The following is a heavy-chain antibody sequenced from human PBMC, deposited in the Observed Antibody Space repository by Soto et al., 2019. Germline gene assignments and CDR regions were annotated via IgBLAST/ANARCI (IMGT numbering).Heavy chain of an antibody. CDR3: SKVLLRGSASP. D-gene: IGHD3-10*01. CDR1: GFTFSSYG. Sequence: GGSLRLSCAASGFTFSSYGMHWVRQAPGKGLEWVAVIWYDGSNKYYADSVKGRFTISRDNSKNTLYLQMNSLRAEDTAVYYCSKVLLRGSASPWGQGTLVTVSS. V-gene: IGHV3-33*06. CDR2: IWYDGSNK. J-gene: IGHJ5*02.